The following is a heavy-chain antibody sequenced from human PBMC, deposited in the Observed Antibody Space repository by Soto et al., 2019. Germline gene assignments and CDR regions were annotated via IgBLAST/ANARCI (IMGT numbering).Heavy chain of an antibody. Sequence: SGPTLVNPTQTLTLTCTFSGFSFTTAGVAVGWIRQTPGGALEWLTPIYYNDDRRFSPSLKTRLTITGDTSKNQVVLSLTNVDPGDTATYFCAHSDGGYEIIYFDFWGQGIPVTVSS. CDR3: AHSDGGYEIIYFDF. J-gene: IGHJ4*02. D-gene: IGHD5-12*01. CDR1: GFSFTTAGVA. CDR2: IYYNDDR. V-gene: IGHV2-5*01.